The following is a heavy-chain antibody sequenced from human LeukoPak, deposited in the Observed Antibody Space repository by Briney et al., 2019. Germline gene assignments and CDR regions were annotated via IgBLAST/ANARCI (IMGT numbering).Heavy chain of an antibody. Sequence: ASVKVSCKASGYTFTSYGISWVRQAPGQGLEWMGWISAYNGNTNYAQKLQGRVTMTTDTSTSTAYMELRSLRSDDTAVYYSARDRGVVVVAATWDYWGQGTLVTVSS. D-gene: IGHD2-15*01. V-gene: IGHV1-18*01. J-gene: IGHJ4*02. CDR2: ISAYNGNT. CDR1: GYTFTSYG. CDR3: ARDRGVVVVAATWDY.